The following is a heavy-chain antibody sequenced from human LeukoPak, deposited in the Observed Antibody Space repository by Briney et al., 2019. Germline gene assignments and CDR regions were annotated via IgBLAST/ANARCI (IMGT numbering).Heavy chain of an antibody. CDR1: GGSISSSSYY. Sequence: PSETLSLTCTVSGGSISSSSYYWGWIRQPPGKGLEWIGIIYYSGSTYYNPSLKSRVTISVDTSKNQFSLKLSSVTAADTAVYYCARFVALYYYGMDVWGQGTTVTVSS. V-gene: IGHV4-39*01. CDR2: IYYSGST. CDR3: ARFVALYYYGMDV. J-gene: IGHJ6*02. D-gene: IGHD2-15*01.